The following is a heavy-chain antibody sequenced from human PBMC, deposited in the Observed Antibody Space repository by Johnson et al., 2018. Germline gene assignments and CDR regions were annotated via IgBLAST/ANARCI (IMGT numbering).Heavy chain of an antibody. D-gene: IGHD6-13*01. V-gene: IGHV4-61*01. Sequence: QVQLQESGPGLVKPSEALSLTCTVSGGSLSSGSYYWSWIRQPPGNGLEWIGYIYYSGNTNYNPSLKSRVTISVDTSKNQFSLKLSSGTAADTAVYYCARDSWDTSSWYGAFDIWGLGTMVTVAS. CDR3: ARDSWDTSSWYGAFDI. J-gene: IGHJ3*02. CDR1: GGSLSSGSYY. CDR2: IYYSGNT.